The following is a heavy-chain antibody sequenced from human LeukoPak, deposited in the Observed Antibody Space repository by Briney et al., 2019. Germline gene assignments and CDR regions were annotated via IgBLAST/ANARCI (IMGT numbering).Heavy chain of an antibody. D-gene: IGHD6-19*01. V-gene: IGHV4-61*02. CDR1: GGSISSGSYY. Sequence: SQTLSLTCTVSGGSISSGSYYWTWGRQPAGKGLEWIGRIYTSGSTNYNPSLRSRVTISLDTSNNQFSLNLHSVTAADTAVYYCTTQLGLLAGLDSWGQGTRVTVSS. CDR2: IYTSGST. J-gene: IGHJ4*02. CDR3: TTQLGLLAGLDS.